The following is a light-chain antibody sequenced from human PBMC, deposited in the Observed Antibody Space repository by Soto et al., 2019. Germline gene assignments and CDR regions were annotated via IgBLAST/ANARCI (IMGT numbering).Light chain of an antibody. CDR1: ITDIGAYNY. V-gene: IGLV2-14*01. CDR2: GVS. J-gene: IGLJ1*01. CDR3: SYSTSSITPYS. Sequence: QSALTQPASVSGSPGQSITISCTGTITDIGAYNYVSWYQQHPGKAPKLLIYGVSSRPSGVSNRFSGSKSGNAAYLTISGLQADDKAEYYGSYSTSSITPYSLGTGTMVTGL.